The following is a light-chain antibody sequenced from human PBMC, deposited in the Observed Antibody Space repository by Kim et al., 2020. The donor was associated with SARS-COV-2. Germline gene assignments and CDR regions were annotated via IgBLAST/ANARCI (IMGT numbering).Light chain of an antibody. J-gene: IGLJ2*01. V-gene: IGLV2-8*01. CDR1: SSDVGGYNY. CDR3: SSYAGKV. Sequence: SPGQSVTISCTGTSSDVGGYNYVSWHQQHTGKAPKLLIYEVSKRPSGVPDRFSGSKSGNTASLTVSGLQAEDEADYYCSSYAGKVFGGGTKVTVL. CDR2: EVS.